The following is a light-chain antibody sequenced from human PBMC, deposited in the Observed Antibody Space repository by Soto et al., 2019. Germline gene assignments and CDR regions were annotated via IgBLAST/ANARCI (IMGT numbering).Light chain of an antibody. CDR3: QQRSNWPWT. Sequence: EIVFTQSPATLSLPPGERATLSCRASQSVSSNLAWYQQKPVQAPRLLIYDASNRATGIPARFSGSGSGTDFTLTISSLEPEDFAVYYCQQRSNWPWTFGQGTKVDI. CDR1: QSVSSN. V-gene: IGKV3-11*01. J-gene: IGKJ1*01. CDR2: DAS.